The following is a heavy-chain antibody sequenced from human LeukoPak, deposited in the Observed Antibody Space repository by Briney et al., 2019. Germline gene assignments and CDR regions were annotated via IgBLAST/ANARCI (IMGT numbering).Heavy chain of an antibody. D-gene: IGHD4-11*01. J-gene: IGHJ4*02. CDR1: GFTFSTYA. CDR3: AKDPDYTTYGYYFDY. V-gene: IGHV3-23*01. Sequence: GGSLRLSCAASGFTFSTYAMTWVRRAPGKGLEWVSAISGSGGSTYYADSVKGRFTISRDNSKNTLYLQMNSLRAEDTAVYYCAKDPDYTTYGYYFDYWGQGTLVTVSS. CDR2: ISGSGGST.